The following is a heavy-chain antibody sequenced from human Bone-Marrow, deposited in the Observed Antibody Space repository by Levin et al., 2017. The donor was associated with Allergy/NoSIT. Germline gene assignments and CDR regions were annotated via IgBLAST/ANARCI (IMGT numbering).Heavy chain of an antibody. CDR1: GFTFSYYW. D-gene: IGHD6-13*01. V-gene: IGHV3-7*01. CDR2: IKQDGSEK. CDR3: ARDPVAAAGTGGGSDGMDV. Sequence: GGSLRLSCAASGFTFSYYWMTWVRQAPGKGLEWVANIKQDGSEKYYVDSVKGRFTISRDNAKKSLYLQMNSLRVEDTAVYYCARDPVAAAGTGGGSDGMDVWGQGTEVTVSS. J-gene: IGHJ6*02.